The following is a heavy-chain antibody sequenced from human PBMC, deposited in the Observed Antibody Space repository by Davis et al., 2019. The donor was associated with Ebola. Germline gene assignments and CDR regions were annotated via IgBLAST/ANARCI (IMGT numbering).Heavy chain of an antibody. CDR2: ISGSGGST. CDR1: GFTFSNYA. CDR3: AKDRGWELLSLDL. J-gene: IGHJ2*01. Sequence: GESLKISCAASGFTFSNYAMSWVRQAPGKGLEWVSAISGSGGSTYYADSVKGRFTISRDNSKNTLYLQMNSLRAEDTAVYYCAKDRGWELLSLDLWGRGTLVTVSS. D-gene: IGHD1-26*01. V-gene: IGHV3-23*01.